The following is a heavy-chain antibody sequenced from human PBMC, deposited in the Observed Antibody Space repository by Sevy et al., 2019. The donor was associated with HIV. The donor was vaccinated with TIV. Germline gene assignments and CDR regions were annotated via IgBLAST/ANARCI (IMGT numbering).Heavy chain of an antibody. J-gene: IGHJ6*02. CDR3: AKAYSGSYAHAYRCALDV. D-gene: IGHD1-26*01. Sequence: GGSLRLSCTGSGFSFSYYGIHWVRQAPGKGLDWVALISHDGINEYYADSVKGRFTISRDNSKNTAYLEMNRLRKEDAAIYFWAKAYSGSYAHAYRCALDVWGQGTTVTVSS. CDR1: GFSFSYYG. V-gene: IGHV3-30*18. CDR2: ISHDGINE.